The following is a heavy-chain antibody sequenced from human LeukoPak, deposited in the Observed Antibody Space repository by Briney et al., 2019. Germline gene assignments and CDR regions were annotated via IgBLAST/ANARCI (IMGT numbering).Heavy chain of an antibody. CDR3: ARELGTTKNFDL. CDR1: GYTFTGYY. J-gene: IGHJ3*01. Sequence: GASVKVSCKASGYTFTGYYMHWVRQAPGQGLEWMGIINSSGHTTVYSQRFQGRVTLTRDTSTSTVYMDLYSLTSEDTAVYYCARELGTTKNFDLWGQGTMVTVSS. D-gene: IGHD7-27*01. V-gene: IGHV1-46*01. CDR2: INSSGHTT.